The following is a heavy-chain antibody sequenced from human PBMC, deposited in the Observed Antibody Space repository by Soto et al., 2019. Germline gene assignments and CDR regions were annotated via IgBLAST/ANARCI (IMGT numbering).Heavy chain of an antibody. J-gene: IGHJ6*02. CDR2: ISGSSGST. CDR3: AKGIVPAALSYYYYGMDV. D-gene: IGHD2-2*01. V-gene: IGHV3-23*01. CDR1: GFTFSSYA. Sequence: PGGSLRLSCAASGFTFSSYAMSWVRQPPGSGLEWVSAISGSSGSTYYADSVKGRFTISRDNSKNTLYLQMNSLRAEDTAVYYCAKGIVPAALSYYYYGMDVWGQGTTVTVSS.